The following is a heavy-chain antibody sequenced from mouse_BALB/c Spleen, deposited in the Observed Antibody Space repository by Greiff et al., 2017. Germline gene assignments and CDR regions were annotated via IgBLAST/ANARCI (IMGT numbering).Heavy chain of an antibody. CDR2: INPSNGRT. CDR1: GYTFTSYW. D-gene: IGHD1-1*01. V-gene: IGHV1S81*02. CDR3: ARGGYYYGSSYLYYFDY. Sequence: QVQLQQPGAELVKPGASVKLSCKASGYTFTSYWMQWVKQRPGQGLEWIGEINPSNGRTNYNEKFKSKATLTVDKSSSTAYMQLSSLTSEDSAVYYCARGGYYYGSSYLYYFDYWGQGTTLTVSS. J-gene: IGHJ2*01.